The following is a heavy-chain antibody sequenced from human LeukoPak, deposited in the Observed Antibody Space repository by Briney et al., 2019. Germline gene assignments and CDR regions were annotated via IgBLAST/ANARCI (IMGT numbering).Heavy chain of an antibody. J-gene: IGHJ3*02. Sequence: GGSLRLSCAASGFTFSSYGMHWVRQAPGKGLEWVAFIRYDGSNKYYADSVKGRFTISRDNSKNTLYLQMNSLRAEDTAVYYCARGGKAAAADVLDIWGQGTMVTVSS. CDR1: GFTFSSYG. D-gene: IGHD6-13*01. V-gene: IGHV3-30*02. CDR2: IRYDGSNK. CDR3: ARGGKAAAADVLDI.